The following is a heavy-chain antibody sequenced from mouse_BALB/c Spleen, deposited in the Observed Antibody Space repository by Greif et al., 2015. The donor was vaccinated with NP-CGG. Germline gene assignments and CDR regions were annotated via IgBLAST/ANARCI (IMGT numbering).Heavy chain of an antibody. D-gene: IGHD2-14*01. CDR1: GFAFSSYD. CDR3: ARHYRYDYAMDY. Sequence: EVKVVESGGGLVKPGGSLKLSCAASGFAFSSYDMSWVRQTPEKRLEWVATISSGGSYTYYPDSVKGRFTISRDNARNTLYLQMSSLRSEDTALYYCARHYRYDYAMDYWGQGTSVTVSS. V-gene: IGHV5-9*02. J-gene: IGHJ4*01. CDR2: ISSGGSYT.